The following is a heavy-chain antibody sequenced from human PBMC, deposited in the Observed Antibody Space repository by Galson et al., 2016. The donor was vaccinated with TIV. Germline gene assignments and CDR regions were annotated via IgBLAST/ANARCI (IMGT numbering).Heavy chain of an antibody. CDR1: GGPITSRDDY. CDR2: IYYRGST. J-gene: IGHJ4*01. D-gene: IGHD3-9*01. V-gene: IGHV4-39*01. Sequence: SETLSLTCTVSGGPITSRDDYWGWIRLSPGKGLAWIGSIYYRGSTYYNPSLKSRVTISIDTSKNHFSLKLSSVSVADSAVYYCARHGRLGIDYWGHGTLVTVSS. CDR3: ARHGRLGIDY.